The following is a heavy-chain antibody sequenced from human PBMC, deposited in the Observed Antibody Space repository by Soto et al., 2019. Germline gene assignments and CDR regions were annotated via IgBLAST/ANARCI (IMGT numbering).Heavy chain of an antibody. Sequence: QIHLVQSGAEVKKPGASVKVSCKASGYTFTTYGFSWVRQAPGQGLEWMGWISTYNGNTNYAQKFQGRVTMTTDTPTRTAYMELRSLRSDDTAVYYCAREWGRYDSSGYCDYWGQGTLVTVSS. CDR1: GYTFTTYG. J-gene: IGHJ4*02. D-gene: IGHD3-22*01. V-gene: IGHV1-18*01. CDR3: AREWGRYDSSGYCDY. CDR2: ISTYNGNT.